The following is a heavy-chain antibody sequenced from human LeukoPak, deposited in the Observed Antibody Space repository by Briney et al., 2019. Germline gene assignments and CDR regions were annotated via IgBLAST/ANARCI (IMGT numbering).Heavy chain of an antibody. CDR1: GYTFDSYF. D-gene: IGHD1-14*01. CDR2: INPSDGSA. V-gene: IGHV1-46*02. Sequence: ASVKVSCKASGYTFDSYFIYRVRQAPGQGLEWMGVINPSDGSANYAQKLQGRVAMTRYMSTTTVYMELSSLRAEDTAVFYCARDLFKNPHHCDYWGQGTLVTVSS. CDR3: ARDLFKNPHHCDY. J-gene: IGHJ4*02.